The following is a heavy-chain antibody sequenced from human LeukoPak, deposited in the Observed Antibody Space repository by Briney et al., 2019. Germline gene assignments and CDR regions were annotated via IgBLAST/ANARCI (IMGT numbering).Heavy chain of an antibody. CDR1: GGSFSGYY. D-gene: IGHD6-19*01. J-gene: IGHJ5*02. V-gene: IGHV4-34*01. CDR2: INHSGST. CDR3: ARGIPVGTQWLIHRRWFDP. Sequence: PSETLSLTCAVYGGSFSGYYWSWIRQPPGKGLGWIGEINHSGSTNYNPSLKSRVTISVDTSKNQFSLKLSSVTAADTAVYYCARGIPVGTQWLIHRRWFDPWGQGTLVTVSS.